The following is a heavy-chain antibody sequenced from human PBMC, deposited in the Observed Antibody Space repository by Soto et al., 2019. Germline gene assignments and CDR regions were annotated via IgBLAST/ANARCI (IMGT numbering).Heavy chain of an antibody. D-gene: IGHD3-22*01. Sequence: ASVKVSCKASGYTFTSYGISWVRQAPGQGLEWMGWISAYNGNTNYAQKLQGRVTMTTDTSTSTAYMELRSLRSDDTAVYYCARGYSSGYYYGGYEFDYWGQGTLVTVSS. CDR1: GYTFTSYG. CDR2: ISAYNGNT. J-gene: IGHJ4*02. V-gene: IGHV1-18*04. CDR3: ARGYSSGYYYGGYEFDY.